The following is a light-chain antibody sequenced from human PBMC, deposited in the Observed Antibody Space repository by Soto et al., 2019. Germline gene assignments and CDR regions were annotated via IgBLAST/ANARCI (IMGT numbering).Light chain of an antibody. CDR2: VGTGGIVG. V-gene: IGLV9-49*03. CDR1: SSYSDYK. Sequence: QPVLTQPPSASASLGASVTLTCTLSSSYSDYKVDWYQQRPGKGPRFVMRVGTGGIVGSKGDGIPDRFSVLGSGLNRYLTINNIQEEDESDYHCGADHGSGNNFIVVFGGGTKVTVL. CDR3: GADHGSGNNFIVV. J-gene: IGLJ2*01.